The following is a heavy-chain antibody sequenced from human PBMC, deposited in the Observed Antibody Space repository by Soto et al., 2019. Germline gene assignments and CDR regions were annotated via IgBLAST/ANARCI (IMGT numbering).Heavy chain of an antibody. CDR3: ASLGDGYGNYYFDY. J-gene: IGHJ4*02. CDR1: GGSVSSGIYY. Sequence: SETLSLTCTVSGGSVSSGIYYWSWIRQPPGKGLEWIGYIYYSGSTNYNPSLKSRVTISVDTSKNQFSLKLSSVTAADTAVYYCASLGDGYGNYYFDYWGQGTLVTVSS. V-gene: IGHV4-61*01. D-gene: IGHD5-12*01. CDR2: IYYSGST.